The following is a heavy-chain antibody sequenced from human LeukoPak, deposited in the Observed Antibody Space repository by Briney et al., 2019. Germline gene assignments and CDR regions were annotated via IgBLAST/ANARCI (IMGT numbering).Heavy chain of an antibody. J-gene: IGHJ4*02. D-gene: IGHD3-3*02. CDR1: GGSISSSSYY. CDR2: IYYSGST. V-gene: IGHV4-39*07. Sequence: SETLSLTCTVSGGSISSSSYYWGWIRQPPGKGLEWIGSIYYSGSTYYNPSLKSRVTISVDTSKNQFSLKLSSVTAADTAVYYCASVLGRFLSYWGQGTLVTVSS. CDR3: ASVLGRFLSY.